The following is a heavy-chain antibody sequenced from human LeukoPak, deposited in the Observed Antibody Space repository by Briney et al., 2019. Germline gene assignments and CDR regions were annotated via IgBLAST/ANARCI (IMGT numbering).Heavy chain of an antibody. CDR2: IYYSGST. CDR1: GGSISSGDYY. V-gene: IGHV4-30-4*01. CDR3: ASEPHYGDFFDY. Sequence: PSQTLSLTCTVSGGSISSGDYYWSWIRQPPGKGLEWIGYIYYSGSTYYNPSLKSRVTISVDTSKNQFSLKPSSVTAADTAVYYCASEPHYGDFFDYWGQGTLVTVSS. D-gene: IGHD4-17*01. J-gene: IGHJ4*02.